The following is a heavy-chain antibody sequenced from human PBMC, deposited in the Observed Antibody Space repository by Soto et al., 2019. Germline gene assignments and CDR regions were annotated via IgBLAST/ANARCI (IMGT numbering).Heavy chain of an antibody. V-gene: IGHV6-1*01. J-gene: IGHJ5*02. CDR1: GDSVSSNSAA. D-gene: IGHD3-10*01. CDR2: TYYRSKWYN. CDR3: AREYLLLWFEDGIGNNWFVP. Sequence: PSQTLSLTCAISGDSVSSNSAAWNWITQSPSRGLEWLERTYYRSKWYNDYAVSVKSRITINPDTSKNQFSLQLNSVTPEDTAVYYCAREYLLLWFEDGIGNNWFVPWRQGTLVTV.